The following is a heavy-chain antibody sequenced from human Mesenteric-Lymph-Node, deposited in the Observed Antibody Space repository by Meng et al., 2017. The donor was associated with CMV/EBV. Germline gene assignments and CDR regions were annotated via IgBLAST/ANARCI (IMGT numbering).Heavy chain of an antibody. CDR1: GASFSGLY. D-gene: IGHD6-13*01. J-gene: IGHJ6*02. CDR3: ARPFIAAAPGQGMDV. CDR2: FIPNGDN. V-gene: IGHV4-34*12. Sequence: SETLSLTRAVNGASFSGLYWNWIRQPPGKGLEWIGEFIPNGDNNYNPSLKSRVTISVDTSKNQFSLELRSVTAADTAVYYCARPFIAAAPGQGMDVWGQGTTVTVSS.